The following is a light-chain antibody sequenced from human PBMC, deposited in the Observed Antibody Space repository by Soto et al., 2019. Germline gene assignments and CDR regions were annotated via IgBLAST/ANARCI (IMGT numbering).Light chain of an antibody. CDR3: QQSYITLFT. CDR1: QSIRSY. J-gene: IGKJ3*01. Sequence: DIQMTQSPSSLSASVGDRVTITCRASQSIRSYLNWYQQKPGKAPKLLIYAASSLQSGVPSRFSGSGSGTDFTLTISSLQPEDFATYYGQQSYITLFTFGPGTKVDIK. CDR2: AAS. V-gene: IGKV1-39*01.